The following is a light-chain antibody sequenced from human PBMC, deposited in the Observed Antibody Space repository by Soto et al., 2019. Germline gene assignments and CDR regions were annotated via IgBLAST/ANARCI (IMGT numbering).Light chain of an antibody. CDR3: AAWDDSLSAHWV. CDR1: SPNIGSNY. J-gene: IGLJ3*02. Sequence: QSVLTQPPSASGTPGQRVTISCSGSSPNIGSNYVYWYQQLPGTAPKLLIYRNNQRPSGVPDRFSGSKSGTSASLAISGLRSEDEGDYYCAAWDDSLSAHWVFGGGTKVTVL. V-gene: IGLV1-47*01. CDR2: RNN.